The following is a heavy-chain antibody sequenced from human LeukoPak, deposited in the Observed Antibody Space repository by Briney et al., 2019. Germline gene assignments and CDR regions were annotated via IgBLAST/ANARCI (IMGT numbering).Heavy chain of an antibody. V-gene: IGHV3-23*01. CDR1: GFTFSNYA. CDR2: ISGSVTTT. CDR3: AKDPGYSGYVYFDY. J-gene: IGHJ4*02. Sequence: GKSLRLSCAASGFTFSNYAMNWVRQAPGKGLEWVSAISGSVTTTYYADSVKGRFTISRDNSKNTLYLQMNSLRAEDTAIYYCAKDPGYSGYVYFDYWGQGTLVTVSS. D-gene: IGHD5-12*01.